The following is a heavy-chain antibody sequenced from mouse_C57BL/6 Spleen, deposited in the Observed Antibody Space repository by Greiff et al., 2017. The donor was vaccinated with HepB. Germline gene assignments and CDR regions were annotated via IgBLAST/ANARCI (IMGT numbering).Heavy chain of an antibody. CDR2: ISYSGST. Sequence: EVHLVESGPGMVKPSQSLSLTCTVTGYSITSGYDWHWIRHFPGNKLEWMGYISYSGSTNYNPSLKSRISITHDTSKNHFFLKLNSVTTEDTATYYCAREGGNPYYFDYWGQGTTLTVSS. D-gene: IGHD1-1*02. V-gene: IGHV3-1*01. CDR1: GYSITSGYD. CDR3: AREGGNPYYFDY. J-gene: IGHJ2*01.